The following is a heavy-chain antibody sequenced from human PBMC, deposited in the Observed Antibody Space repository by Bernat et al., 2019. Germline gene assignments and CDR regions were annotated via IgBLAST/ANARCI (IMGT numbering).Heavy chain of an antibody. V-gene: IGHV3-74*01. CDR2: INSDWSST. D-gene: IGHD4-17*01. J-gene: IGHJ1*01. CDR1: GFTFSDYW. CDR3: ARTYYGDDFQY. Sequence: EVQLVESGGGLVQPGVSLRLSCEVSGFTFSDYWMHWVRQAPGKGLVWVSRINSDWSSTSYADSVKGRFTISRDNAKNTLYLQMNSLRAEDTAVYYCARTYYGDDFQYWGQGTLVTVSA.